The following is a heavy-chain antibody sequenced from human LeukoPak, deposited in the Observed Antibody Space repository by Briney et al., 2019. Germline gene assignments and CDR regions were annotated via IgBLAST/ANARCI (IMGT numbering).Heavy chain of an antibody. CDR3: ARGDYIRGNIHYNAEYCQH. CDR2: IDYRGNT. CDR1: NGSISSYY. Sequence: SETLSLTCTVPNGSISSYYWSWIRPPPRKRPEWIGYIDYRGNTHFNPSLRSRSTISLDTSMRQFFLRLSSVTAADSAVYFCARGDYIRGNIHYNAEYCQHWGQGIPVTVSS. D-gene: IGHD3-16*01. J-gene: IGHJ1*01. V-gene: IGHV4-59*01.